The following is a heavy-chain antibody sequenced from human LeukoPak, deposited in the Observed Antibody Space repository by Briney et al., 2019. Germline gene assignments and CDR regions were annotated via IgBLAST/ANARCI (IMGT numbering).Heavy chain of an antibody. J-gene: IGHJ5*02. CDR3: AKDRDWGAFDA. V-gene: IGHV3-23*01. D-gene: IGHD3/OR15-3a*01. CDR1: GFTFSSYS. Sequence: GGSLRLSCAASGFTFSSYSMNWVRQAPGKGLEWVSGISPSGDTSYYADSVKGRFTISRDNSKNTLSLQMNSLRAEDTALYYCAKDRDWGAFDAWGQGTLVTVSS. CDR2: ISPSGDTS.